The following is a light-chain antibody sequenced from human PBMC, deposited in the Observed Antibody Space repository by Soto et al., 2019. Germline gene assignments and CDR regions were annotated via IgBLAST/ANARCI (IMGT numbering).Light chain of an antibody. V-gene: IGLV2-23*01. CDR3: CSYAGSVV. CDR1: SSDVGSYNL. Sequence: QSALTQPASVSGSPGQSITISCTGTSSDVGSYNLVSWYQQHPGKAPKLMIYEGSQRPSGVSNRFSGSKSGNTASLTISGLQADDEDDYYCCSYAGSVVFGGGTKLTVL. CDR2: EGS. J-gene: IGLJ2*01.